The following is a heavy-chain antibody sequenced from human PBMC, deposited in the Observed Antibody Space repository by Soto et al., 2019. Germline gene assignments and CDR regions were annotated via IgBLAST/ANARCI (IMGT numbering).Heavy chain of an antibody. CDR3: ARVRGHSYGYVDY. J-gene: IGHJ4*02. CDR2: ISGRGSPI. V-gene: IGHV3-48*01. D-gene: IGHD5-18*01. Sequence: EVQLVESGGGLVQPGGSLRLSCAASGYSSFSYYSMNWFRQAPGKGLEWVSFISGRGSPIYYADSVRGRFTISRDNAKNSLSLEMNNLRVEDTAVYYCARVRGHSYGYVDYGGQGTLVTVSS. CDR1: GYSSFSYYS.